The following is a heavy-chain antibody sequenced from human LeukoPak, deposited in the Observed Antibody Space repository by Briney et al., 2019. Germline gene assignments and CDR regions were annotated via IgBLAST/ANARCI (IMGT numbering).Heavy chain of an antibody. CDR1: GGSISSSSYY. CDR3: ARQPRPPGYFDY. J-gene: IGHJ4*02. Sequence: PSETLSLTCTVSGGSISSSSYYWGWIRQPPGKGLEWIGSIYYSGSTYYNPSLKSRVTISVDTSKNQFSLKLSSVTAADTAVYYCARQPRPPGYFDYWGQGTLVTVSS. CDR2: IYYSGST. V-gene: IGHV4-39*01.